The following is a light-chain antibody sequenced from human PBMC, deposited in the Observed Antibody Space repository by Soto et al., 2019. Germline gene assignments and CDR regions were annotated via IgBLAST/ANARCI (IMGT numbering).Light chain of an antibody. V-gene: IGKV3-20*01. Sequence: EIVLTQSPGTLSLSPGERATLSCRASQSISGSYLACYQQKPGQAPRLLMYGASSRATGTPDRFSGSGSGTEFTLTISRLEPEDFAVYYCHQYGSSPPRPFGQGTKVEIK. CDR3: HQYGSSPPRP. CDR1: QSISGSY. CDR2: GAS. J-gene: IGKJ1*01.